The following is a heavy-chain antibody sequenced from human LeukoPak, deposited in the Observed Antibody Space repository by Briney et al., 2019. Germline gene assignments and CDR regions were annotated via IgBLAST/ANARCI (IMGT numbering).Heavy chain of an antibody. D-gene: IGHD2/OR15-2a*01. CDR2: IYYSGST. V-gene: IGHV4-39*07. CDR3: ARANIADAFDI. Sequence: SETLSLTCTVSGGSISSSSYYWGWIRQPPGKGLEWIGSIYYSGSTYYNPSLKSRVTISVDTSKNQFSLKLSSATAADTAVYYCARANIADAFDIWGQGTMVTVSS. CDR1: GGSISSSSYY. J-gene: IGHJ3*02.